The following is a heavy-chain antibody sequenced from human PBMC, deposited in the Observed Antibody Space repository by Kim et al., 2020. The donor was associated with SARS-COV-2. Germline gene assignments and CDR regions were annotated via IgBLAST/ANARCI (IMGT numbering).Heavy chain of an antibody. CDR1: GFTFGDYA. V-gene: IGHV3-9*01. CDR3: AKDCREDYGDRDICGMDV. J-gene: IGHJ6*02. Sequence: GGSLRLSCAASGFTFGDYAMHWVRQAPGKGLEWVSGISWNSGSIGYADSVKGRFTISRDNAKNSLYLQMNSLRAEDTALYYCAKDCREDYGDRDICGMDVWGQGTTVTVSS. CDR2: ISWNSGSI. D-gene: IGHD4-17*01.